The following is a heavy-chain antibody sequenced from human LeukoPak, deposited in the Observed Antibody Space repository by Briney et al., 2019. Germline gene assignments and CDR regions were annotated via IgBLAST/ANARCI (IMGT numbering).Heavy chain of an antibody. CDR2: ISSSGSTI. CDR3: ARRGIQLWPHDDY. CDR1: GFTFSGYE. J-gene: IGHJ4*02. V-gene: IGHV3-48*03. Sequence: GGSLRLSCTVSGFTFSGYEMNWVRQAPGKGLEWVSYISSSGSTIFYADSVKGRFTISRDNAKNSLYLQMNSLRAEDTAVYYCARRGIQLWPHDDYWGQGALVTVSS. D-gene: IGHD5-18*01.